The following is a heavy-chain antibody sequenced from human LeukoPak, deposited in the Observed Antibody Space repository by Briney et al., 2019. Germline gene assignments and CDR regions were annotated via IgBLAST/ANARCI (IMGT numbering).Heavy chain of an antibody. Sequence: GASVKVSRPASGYTFTGNYMHWVRPAPGQGPEWMGWINPNSGGTNYAQLFQGRATETRDTYISTAYMEPDRLGSDDTAVYYCARGTYWGREGDYYLDHWGRGTLVSVSS. V-gene: IGHV1-2*02. D-gene: IGHD7-27*01. J-gene: IGHJ4*02. CDR3: ARGTYWGREGDYYLDH. CDR2: INPNSGGT. CDR1: GYTFTGNY.